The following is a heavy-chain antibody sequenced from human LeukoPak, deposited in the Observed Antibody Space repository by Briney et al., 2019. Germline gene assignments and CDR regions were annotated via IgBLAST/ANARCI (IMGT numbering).Heavy chain of an antibody. D-gene: IGHD6-13*01. CDR2: ISGSGTII. V-gene: IGHV3-11*04. Sequence: GGSLRLSCAASGFTFSDYYMSWIRQVPGRGLEWLSHISGSGTIIYYADSVKGRFTISRDNAKNSLYLQMNSLRAEDTAVYYCAREPTYSSSWYTSCDYWGQGTLVTVSS. CDR1: GFTFSDYY. CDR3: AREPTYSSSWYTSCDY. J-gene: IGHJ4*02.